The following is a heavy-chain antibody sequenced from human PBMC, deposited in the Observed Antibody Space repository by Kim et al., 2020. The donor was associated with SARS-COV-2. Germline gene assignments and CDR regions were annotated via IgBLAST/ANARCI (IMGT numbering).Heavy chain of an antibody. Sequence: YTNDAESVQGRITISRDNAKNSLYLQMNSLRAEDTAVYYCARDFLGAHLNWGQGTLVTVSS. CDR3: ARDFLGAHLN. J-gene: IGHJ4*02. V-gene: IGHV3-11*05. CDR2: YT.